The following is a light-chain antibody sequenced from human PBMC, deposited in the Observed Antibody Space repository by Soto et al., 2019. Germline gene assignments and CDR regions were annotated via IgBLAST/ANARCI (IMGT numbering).Light chain of an antibody. CDR3: QHYSSYPLS. CDR1: QTIINW. Sequence: DIQMTQSPSTLSASVGDTVTITCRASQTIINWLAWYQQKPGKAPKFLISRASHLESGVPSRFSGSGFGTEFTLTISSLQPDDFATYYCQHYSSYPLSFGGGTKVEIK. V-gene: IGKV1-5*03. CDR2: RAS. J-gene: IGKJ4*01.